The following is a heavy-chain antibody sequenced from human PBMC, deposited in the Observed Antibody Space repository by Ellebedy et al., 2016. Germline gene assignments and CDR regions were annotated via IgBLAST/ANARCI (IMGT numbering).Heavy chain of an antibody. CDR1: GFTFSSYG. CDR3: AKGLRFDWLLSIDY. D-gene: IGHD3-9*01. Sequence: GGSLRLSXAASGFTFSSYGMHWVRQAPGKGLEWVAVISYDGSNKYYADSVKGRFTISRDNSKNTLYLQMNSLRAEDTAVYYCAKGLRFDWLLSIDYWGQGTLVTVSS. CDR2: ISYDGSNK. V-gene: IGHV3-30*18. J-gene: IGHJ4*02.